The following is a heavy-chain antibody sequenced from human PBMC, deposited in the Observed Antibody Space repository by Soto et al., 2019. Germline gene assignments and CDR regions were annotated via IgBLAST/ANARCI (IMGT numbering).Heavy chain of an antibody. Sequence: SETLSLTCTVSGGSISSYYWSWIRQPPGKGLEWIGYIYYSGSTNYNPSLKSRVTISVDTSKNQFSLKLSSVTAADTAVYYCARVRRNCSSTSCHYYFDYWGQGTLVTVSS. D-gene: IGHD2-2*01. CDR3: ARVRRNCSSTSCHYYFDY. J-gene: IGHJ4*02. CDR2: IYYSGST. CDR1: GGSISSYY. V-gene: IGHV4-59*01.